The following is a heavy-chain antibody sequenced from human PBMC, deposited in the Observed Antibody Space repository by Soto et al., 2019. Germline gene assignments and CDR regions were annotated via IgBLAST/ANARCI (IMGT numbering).Heavy chain of an antibody. CDR2: ISYDGSNK. Sequence: PGGSLRLSCAASGFTFSSYGMHWVRQAPGKGLEWVAVISYDGSNKYYADSVKGRFTISRDNSKNTLYLQMNSLRAEDTAVYYCAKDRQSGGMDVWGQGTTVTVSS. V-gene: IGHV3-30*18. CDR3: AKDRQSGGMDV. CDR1: GFTFSSYG. J-gene: IGHJ6*02. D-gene: IGHD3-10*01.